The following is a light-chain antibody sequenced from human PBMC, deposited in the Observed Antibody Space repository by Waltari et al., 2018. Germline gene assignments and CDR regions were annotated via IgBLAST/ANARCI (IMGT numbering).Light chain of an antibody. CDR3: SSFTTKRTLV. Sequence: QSALTHPASVSGPPGQSITISGTGTSSHVGGHNPSFWYPQHPVRAPNLKIYDVVNRPSGVSTRFSGSKSGNTASLTISGLQGEDEAVYCCSSFTTKRTLVFGGGTKLTVL. CDR1: SSHVGGHNP. CDR2: DVV. J-gene: IGLJ3*02. V-gene: IGLV2-14*03.